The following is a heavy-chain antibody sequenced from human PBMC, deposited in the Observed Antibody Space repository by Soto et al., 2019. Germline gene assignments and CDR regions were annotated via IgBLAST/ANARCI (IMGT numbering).Heavy chain of an antibody. CDR3: ARILAYCGGDCRYFQH. J-gene: IGHJ1*01. Sequence: ASVKVSCKASGYTFTSYGISWVRQAPGQGLEWMGWISAYNGNTNYAQKLQGRVTMTTDTSTSTAYMEMRSLRSDDTAVYYCARILAYCGGDCRYFQHWGQGTLVTVS. V-gene: IGHV1-18*04. D-gene: IGHD2-21*02. CDR1: GYTFTSYG. CDR2: ISAYNGNT.